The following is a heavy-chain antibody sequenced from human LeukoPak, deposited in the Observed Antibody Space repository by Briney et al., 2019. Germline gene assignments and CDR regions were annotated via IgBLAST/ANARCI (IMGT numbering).Heavy chain of an antibody. D-gene: IGHD6-13*01. CDR2: IYYSGST. J-gene: IGHJ4*02. CDR1: GGSISSYY. CDR3: ARIYSSSWRIY. V-gene: IGHV4-59*01. Sequence: PSETLSLTCTVSGGSISSYYWSWIRQPPGKGLEWIGYIYYSGSTNYNPSLKSRVTISVDTSRNQFSLKLSSVTAADTAVYYCARIYSSSWRIYWGQGTLVTVSS.